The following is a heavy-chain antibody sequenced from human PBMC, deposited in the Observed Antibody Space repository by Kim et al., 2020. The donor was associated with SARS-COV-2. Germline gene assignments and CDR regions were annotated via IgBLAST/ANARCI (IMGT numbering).Heavy chain of an antibody. Sequence: SETLSLTCAVYGGSFSGYYWSWIRQPPGKGLEWIGEINHSGSTNYNPSLKSRVTISVDTSKNQFSLKLSSVTAADTAVYYCARSYRWLQLGGGYFQHWGQGTLVTVSS. V-gene: IGHV4-34*01. CDR1: GGSFSGYY. D-gene: IGHD5-12*01. CDR2: INHSGST. CDR3: ARSYRWLQLGGGYFQH. J-gene: IGHJ1*01.